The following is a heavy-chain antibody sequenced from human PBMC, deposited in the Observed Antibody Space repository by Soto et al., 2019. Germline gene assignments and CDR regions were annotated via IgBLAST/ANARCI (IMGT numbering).Heavy chain of an antibody. CDR3: ARDSSSNYYYAFDI. J-gene: IGHJ3*02. Sequence: GGSLRLSCAASTFTFSSHSMNWVRQAPGKGLEWVSYISSSSNTIYYADSVKGRFTISRDNAKKSLYLQMNSLRAEDTAVYYCARDSSSNYYYAFDIWGQGTVVTVSS. V-gene: IGHV3-48*01. D-gene: IGHD3-22*01. CDR1: TFTFSSHS. CDR2: ISSSSNTI.